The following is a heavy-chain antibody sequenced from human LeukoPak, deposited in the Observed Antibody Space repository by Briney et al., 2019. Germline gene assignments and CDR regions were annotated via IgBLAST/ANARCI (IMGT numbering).Heavy chain of an antibody. CDR3: ARDRLLNGAMVVRGENWFDP. D-gene: IGHD4-23*01. Sequence: SVKVSCKASGGTFSSYAISWVRQAPGQGLEWMGRIIPIFGTANYAQKFQGRVTITTDGSTSTAYMELSSLRSEDTAVYYCARDRLLNGAMVVRGENWFDPWGQGTLVTVSS. V-gene: IGHV1-69*05. CDR2: IIPIFGTA. CDR1: GGTFSSYA. J-gene: IGHJ5*02.